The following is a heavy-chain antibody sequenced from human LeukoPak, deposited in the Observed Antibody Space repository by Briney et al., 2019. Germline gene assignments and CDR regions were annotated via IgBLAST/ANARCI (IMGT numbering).Heavy chain of an antibody. D-gene: IGHD3-22*01. CDR1: GFTFSSYA. J-gene: IGHJ4*02. CDR3: AKDQRSYYYDSSGYYPDY. CDR2: ISYDGSNK. Sequence: GGSLRLSCAASGFTFSSYAMHWVRQAPGKGLEWVAVISYDGSNKYYADSVKGRFTISRDNSKNTLYLQMNSLRAEDTAVYYCAKDQRSYYYDSSGYYPDYWGQGTLVTVSS. V-gene: IGHV3-30-3*01.